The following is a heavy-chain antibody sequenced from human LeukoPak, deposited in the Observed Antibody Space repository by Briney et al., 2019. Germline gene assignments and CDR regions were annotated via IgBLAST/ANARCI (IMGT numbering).Heavy chain of an antibody. CDR2: IYYSGST. J-gene: IGHJ6*03. CDR1: GGSISSYY. CDR3: ARGVSSSWPYYYYMDV. V-gene: IGHV4-59*12. Sequence: NPSETLSLTCTVSGGSISSYYWSWIRQPPGKGLEWIGYIYYSGSTNYNPSLKSRVTISVKTSKNQFSLKLSSVTAADTAVYYCARGVSSSWPYYYYMDVWGKGTTVTMSS. D-gene: IGHD6-13*01.